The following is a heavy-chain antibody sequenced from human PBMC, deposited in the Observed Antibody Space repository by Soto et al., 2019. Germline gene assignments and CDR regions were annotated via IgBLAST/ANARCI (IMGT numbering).Heavy chain of an antibody. D-gene: IGHD6-13*01. V-gene: IGHV4-34*01. CDR2: INHSGST. J-gene: IGHJ5*02. Sequence: QVQLQQWGAGLLKPSETLSLTCAVYGGSFSGYYWSWIRQPPGKGLEWIGEINHSGSTNYNPSLTSRVTISLDTSKNQFSLKLSSVTAADTAVYYCARGGGQLVQNWFDPWGQGTLVTVSS. CDR1: GGSFSGYY. CDR3: ARGGGQLVQNWFDP.